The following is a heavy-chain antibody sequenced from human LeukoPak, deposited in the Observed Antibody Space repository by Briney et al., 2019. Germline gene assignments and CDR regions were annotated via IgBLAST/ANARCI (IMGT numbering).Heavy chain of an antibody. CDR1: GGTFSSYT. D-gene: IGHD1-26*01. V-gene: IGHV1-69*02. Sequence: SVKVSCKASGGTFSSYTISWVRQAPGQGLEWMGRIIPILGIANYAQKFQGRVTITADKSTSTAYMELSSLRSEDTAVYYCGGGGGGGAAHFDYWGQGTLVTVSS. CDR2: IIPILGIA. CDR3: GGGGGGGAAHFDY. J-gene: IGHJ4*02.